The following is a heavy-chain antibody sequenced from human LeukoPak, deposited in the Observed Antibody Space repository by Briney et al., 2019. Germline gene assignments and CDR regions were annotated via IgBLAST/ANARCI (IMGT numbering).Heavy chain of an antibody. V-gene: IGHV3-23*01. CDR3: AKDSRGTTTTIYYFDC. J-gene: IGHJ4*02. CDR2: ISGGGSYT. CDR1: GFTFSTYA. Sequence: GGSLRLSCAASGFTFSTYAMTWVRQAPGKGLEWVSGISGGGSYTYYADSVKGRFTISRDNSKNTLSLQMNSLRAEDTAVYYRAKDSRGTTTTIYYFDCWGQGTLVTVSS. D-gene: IGHD4-17*01.